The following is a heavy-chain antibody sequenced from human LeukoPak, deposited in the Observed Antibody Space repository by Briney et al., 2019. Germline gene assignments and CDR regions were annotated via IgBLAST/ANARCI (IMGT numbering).Heavy chain of an antibody. CDR3: ARRYCSSTSCFRKFPVGYFDY. CDR1: GGSFSGYY. J-gene: IGHJ4*02. CDR2: INHSGST. D-gene: IGHD2-2*01. V-gene: IGHV4-34*01. Sequence: SSETLSLTCAVYGGSFSGYYWSWIRQPPGKGLEWIGEINHSGSTNYNPSLKSRVTISVDTSKNQFSLKLSSVTAADTAVYYCARRYCSSTSCFRKFPVGYFDYWGQGTMVTVSS.